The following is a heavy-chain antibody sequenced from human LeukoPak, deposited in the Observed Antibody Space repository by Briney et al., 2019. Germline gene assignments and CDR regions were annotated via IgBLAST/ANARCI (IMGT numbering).Heavy chain of an antibody. CDR1: GFTFSSYG. Sequence: GGTLRLSCAASGFTFSSYGMSWVRQAPGKGLEWVSAISGSGGSTYYADSVKGRFTISRDNSKNTLYLQMNSLRAEDTVVYYCAKDRWDSSGWYRNWFDPWGQGTLVTVSS. D-gene: IGHD6-19*01. V-gene: IGHV3-23*01. CDR3: AKDRWDSSGWYRNWFDP. J-gene: IGHJ5*02. CDR2: ISGSGGST.